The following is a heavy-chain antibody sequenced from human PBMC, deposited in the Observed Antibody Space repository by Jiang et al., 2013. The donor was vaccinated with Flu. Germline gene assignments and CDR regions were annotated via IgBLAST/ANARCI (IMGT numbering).Heavy chain of an antibody. CDR2: IYPGDSDA. J-gene: IGHJ3*02. D-gene: IGHD3-22*01. V-gene: IGHV5-51*01. CDR1: GYSFPSYW. Sequence: GAEVKKPGESLKISCKGSGYSFPSYWIAWVRQMPGKGLEWMGIIYPGDSDARYGPSFQGQVTISVDKSINTAYLQWSSLKASGTAMYYCARQRGYYYDSSDYAMDAFDIWGQGTNGHRLF. CDR3: ARQRGYYYDSSDYAMDAFDI.